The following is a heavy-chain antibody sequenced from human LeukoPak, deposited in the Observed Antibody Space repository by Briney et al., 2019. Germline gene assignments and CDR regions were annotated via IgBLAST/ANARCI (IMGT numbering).Heavy chain of an antibody. CDR2: IRYDGSNK. D-gene: IGHD4-17*01. Sequence: PGGSLRLSCAASGFTFSSYGMHWVRQAPGKGLEWVAFIRYDGSNKYYADSVKGRFTISRDNSKNTLYLQMNSLRAEDTAVYYCAKYPRAYGDYEIAYLGQGTLVTVSS. CDR1: GFTFSSYG. J-gene: IGHJ4*02. V-gene: IGHV3-30*02. CDR3: AKYPRAYGDYEIAY.